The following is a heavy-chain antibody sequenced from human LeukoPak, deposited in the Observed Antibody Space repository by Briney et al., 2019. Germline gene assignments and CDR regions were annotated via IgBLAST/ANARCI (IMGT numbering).Heavy chain of an antibody. D-gene: IGHD2-2*01. CDR1: GGSFSGYY. V-gene: IGHV4-34*01. Sequence: PSETLSLTCAVYGGSFSGYYWSWIRQPPGKGLEWIGEINHSGSTNYNPSLKSRVTISVDTSKNQFSLKLSSVTAADTAVYYCARGAYCSSTSCYFFSERYYFDYWGQGTLVTVSS. J-gene: IGHJ4*02. CDR2: INHSGST. CDR3: ARGAYCSSTSCYFFSERYYFDY.